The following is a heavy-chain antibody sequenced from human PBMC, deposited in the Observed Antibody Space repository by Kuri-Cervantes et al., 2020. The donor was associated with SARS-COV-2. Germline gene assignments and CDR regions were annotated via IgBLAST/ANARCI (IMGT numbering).Heavy chain of an antibody. CDR2: INHTGSA. Sequence: SETLSLTCGVYGGSFSDYYWTWIRQPPMKGLEWIGEINHTGSATYNPSLESRLTITLDTSKNQFSLKLTSVTAADTAVYYCMRDTPPLEWLYTGMDVWGQGTTVTVSS. D-gene: IGHD3-3*01. V-gene: IGHV4-34*09. CDR3: MRDTPPLEWLYTGMDV. CDR1: GGSFSDYY. J-gene: IGHJ6*02.